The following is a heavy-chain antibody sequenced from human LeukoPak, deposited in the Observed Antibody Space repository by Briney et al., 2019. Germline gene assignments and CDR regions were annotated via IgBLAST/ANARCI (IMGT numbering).Heavy chain of an antibody. CDR1: GGSINNYG. CDR2: ISPLLTRP. J-gene: IGHJ5*02. V-gene: IGHV1-69*13. Sequence: ASVKVSCKTSGGSINNYGINWVRQAPGQGLEWMGMISPLLTRPKYAKKFQGRVTITADESADTAYMEVSRLTSEDTAVFFCAIVPKTGMPAITWGPGTLVSVSS. CDR3: AIVPKTGMPAIT. D-gene: IGHD6-6*01.